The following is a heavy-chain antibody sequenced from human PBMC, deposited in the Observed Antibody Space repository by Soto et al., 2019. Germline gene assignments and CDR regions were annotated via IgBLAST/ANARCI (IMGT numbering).Heavy chain of an antibody. Sequence: TSETLSLTCTVSGGSISSGGYYWSWIRQHPGKGLEWIGYIYYSGSTYYNPSLKSRVTISVDTSKNQFSLKLSSVTAADTAVYYCARGDSSSWYTYYYYGMDVWGQGTTVTVSS. CDR2: IYYSGST. V-gene: IGHV4-31*03. J-gene: IGHJ6*02. CDR1: GGSISSGGYY. CDR3: ARGDSSSWYTYYYYGMDV. D-gene: IGHD6-13*01.